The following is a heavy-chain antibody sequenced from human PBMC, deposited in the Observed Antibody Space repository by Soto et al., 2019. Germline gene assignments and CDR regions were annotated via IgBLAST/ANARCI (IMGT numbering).Heavy chain of an antibody. CDR1: GGTFSSYA. J-gene: IGHJ3*02. D-gene: IGHD3-22*01. CDR3: ASPYDSTGGDAFDI. CDR2: IIPIFGTA. Sequence: VQLVQSVAEVKKPGSSVKVSCKASGGTFSSYAISWVRQAPGQGLEWMGGIIPIFGTANYAQKFQGRDTITADEATSTAYMELSSLRSEDTAVYYCASPYDSTGGDAFDIWGQGTMVTVSS. V-gene: IGHV1-69*01.